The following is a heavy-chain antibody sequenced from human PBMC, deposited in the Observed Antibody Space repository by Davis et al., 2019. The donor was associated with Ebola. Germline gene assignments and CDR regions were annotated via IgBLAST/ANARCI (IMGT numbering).Heavy chain of an antibody. CDR1: GFTFSSYA. D-gene: IGHD2-15*01. CDR2: ISYDGSNK. V-gene: IGHV3-30-3*01. J-gene: IGHJ6*04. CDR3: ARDKGYCSGGSCYYYGMDV. Sequence: GGSLRLSCAASGFTFSSYAMHWVRQAPGKGLEWVAVISYDGSNKYYADSVKGRFTISRDNSKNTLYLQMNSLRAEDTAVYYCARDKGYCSGGSCYYYGMDVWGKGTTVTVSS.